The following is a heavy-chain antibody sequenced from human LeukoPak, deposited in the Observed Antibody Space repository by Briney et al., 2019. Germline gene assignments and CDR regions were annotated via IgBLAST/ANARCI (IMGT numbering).Heavy chain of an antibody. D-gene: IGHD2-15*01. CDR1: GFTFSNYW. V-gene: IGHV3-7*01. CDR3: ARDRSGGSSTRWFLDY. J-gene: IGHJ4*02. CDR2: IKQDGSEK. Sequence: PGGSLRLSCAASGFTFSNYWMGWVRQAPEKGLEGVANIKQDGSEKYYVDSVKGRLTISRDNAKNSLYLQMNSLRAEDTAVYYCARDRSGGSSTRWFLDYWGQGTLVTVSS.